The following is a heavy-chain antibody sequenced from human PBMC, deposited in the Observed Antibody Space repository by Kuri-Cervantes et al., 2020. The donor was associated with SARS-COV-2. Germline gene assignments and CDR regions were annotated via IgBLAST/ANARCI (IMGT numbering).Heavy chain of an antibody. Sequence: ASVKVSCKASGYTFTNYGMHWVRQAPGQRLEWMGWINAGNGNTKYSQTFLGRVTITRDTSASTAYMELSSLRSEDTAVYYCARDTGTYCSDISCYGYYYYYGMDVWGQGTTVTVSS. D-gene: IGHD2-2*01. CDR3: ARDTGTYCSDISCYGYYYYYGMDV. CDR1: GYTFTNYG. CDR2: INAGNGNT. V-gene: IGHV1-3*01. J-gene: IGHJ6*02.